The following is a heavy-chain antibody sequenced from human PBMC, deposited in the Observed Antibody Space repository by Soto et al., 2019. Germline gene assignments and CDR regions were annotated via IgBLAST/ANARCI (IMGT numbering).Heavy chain of an antibody. CDR3: ARALGGDSSGYSLYYGMDV. J-gene: IGHJ6*02. CDR2: IYHSGST. CDR1: GGSISSGGYS. Sequence: SETLSLTCAVSGGSISSGGYSWSWIRQPPGKGLEWIGYIYHSGSTYYNPSLKSRVTISVDRSKNQFSLKLSSVTAADTAVYYCARALGGDSSGYSLYYGMDVWGQGTMVTVSS. V-gene: IGHV4-30-2*01. D-gene: IGHD3-22*01.